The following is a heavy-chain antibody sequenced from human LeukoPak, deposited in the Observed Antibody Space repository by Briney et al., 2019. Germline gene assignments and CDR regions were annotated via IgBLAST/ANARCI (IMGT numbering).Heavy chain of an antibody. Sequence: SVKVSCKASGGTFSSYAISWVRQAPGQGLEWMGGIIPIFGTANYAQKFQGRVTITTDESTRTAYMELSSLRSEDTAVYYCARDRGYYYDSSGRYAFDIWGQGTMVTVSS. V-gene: IGHV1-69*05. CDR3: ARDRGYYYDSSGRYAFDI. CDR2: IIPIFGTA. J-gene: IGHJ3*02. D-gene: IGHD3-22*01. CDR1: GGTFSSYA.